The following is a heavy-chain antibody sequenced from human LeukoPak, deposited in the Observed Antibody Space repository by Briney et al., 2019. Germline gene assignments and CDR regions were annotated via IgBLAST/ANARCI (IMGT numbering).Heavy chain of an antibody. D-gene: IGHD3-22*01. V-gene: IGHV3-9*01. J-gene: IGHJ4*02. CDR3: AKDMDYYDSSGYYIDY. Sequence: GRSLRLSCAASGFTFDDYAMHWVRQAPGKGLEWVSGISGNSGSIGYADSVKGRFTISRDNAKNSLYLQMNSLRAEDTALYYCAKDMDYYDSSGYYIDYWGQGTLVTVSS. CDR1: GFTFDDYA. CDR2: ISGNSGSI.